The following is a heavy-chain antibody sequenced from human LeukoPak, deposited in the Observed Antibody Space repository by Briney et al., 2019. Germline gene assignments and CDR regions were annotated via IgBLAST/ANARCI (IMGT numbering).Heavy chain of an antibody. V-gene: IGHV3-7*01. CDR1: GFIFSNYW. CDR3: ARIGYSSSSIDY. J-gene: IGHJ4*02. D-gene: IGHD6-6*01. CDR2: IKEDGSVK. Sequence: GGSLRLSCTPSGFIFSNYWMSWVRQAPGKGLEWVANIKEDGSVKYYVDSLKGRFTISRDNAKNSLYLQMDSLRAEDTAVYYCARIGYSSSSIDYWGQGTRVTVSS.